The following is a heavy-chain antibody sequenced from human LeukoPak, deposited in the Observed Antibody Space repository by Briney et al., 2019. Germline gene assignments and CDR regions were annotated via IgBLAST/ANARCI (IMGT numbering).Heavy chain of an antibody. J-gene: IGHJ5*02. V-gene: IGHV3-30*18. CDR3: AKGLLTVVIRDWFDP. D-gene: IGHD4-23*01. Sequence: PGRSLRLSCVVSGFSFSNYGMHWVRQAPGKGLEWVAVISYDGSEKHYADSVKGRFTIARDNSKNTLYLQMNSLRVEDTAVNYCAKGLLTVVIRDWFDPWGQGTLVTVSS. CDR1: GFSFSNYG. CDR2: ISYDGSEK.